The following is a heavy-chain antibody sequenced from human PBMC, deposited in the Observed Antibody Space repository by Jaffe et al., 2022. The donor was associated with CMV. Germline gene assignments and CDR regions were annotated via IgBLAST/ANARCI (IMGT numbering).Heavy chain of an antibody. J-gene: IGHJ4*02. CDR3: ARVRQLVPIDY. CDR1: GGSFSGYY. V-gene: IGHV4-34*01. Sequence: QVQLQQWGAGLLKPSETLSLTCAVYGGSFSGYYWSWIRQPPGKGLEWIGEINHSGSTNYNPSLKSRVTISVDTSKNQFSLKLSSVTAADTAVYYCARVRQLVPIDYWGQGTLVTVSS. CDR2: INHSGST. D-gene: IGHD6-13*01.